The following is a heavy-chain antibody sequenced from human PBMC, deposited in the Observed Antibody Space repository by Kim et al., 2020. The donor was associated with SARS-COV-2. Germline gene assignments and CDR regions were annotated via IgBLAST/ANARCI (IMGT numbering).Heavy chain of an antibody. J-gene: IGHJ5*02. D-gene: IGHD3-3*01. CDR1: GGSISSGGYY. V-gene: IGHV4-31*03. CDR2: IYYSGTT. Sequence: SETLSLTCTVSGGSISSGGYYWSWIRQHPGKGLEWIGYIYYSGTTSYTPPPKSRVTIPVKTPRTKSSLSLSPVTARDTTVYSGAREPGGAVMAWFDPW. CDR3: AREPGGAVMAWFDP.